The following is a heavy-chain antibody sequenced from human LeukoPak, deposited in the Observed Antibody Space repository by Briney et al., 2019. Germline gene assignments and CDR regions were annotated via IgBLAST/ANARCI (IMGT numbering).Heavy chain of an antibody. CDR1: GYTFTGYH. CDR2: INPSGGST. CDR3: ARSSLAVAGSVFDY. Sequence: ASVKVSCKASGYTFTGYHMHWVRQAPGQGLEWMGIINPSGGSTTYAEKFQGRVTMTRDTSTSTVYMELSSLRSEDTAVYYCARSSLAVAGSVFDYWGQGTLVTVSS. V-gene: IGHV1-46*01. J-gene: IGHJ4*02. D-gene: IGHD6-19*01.